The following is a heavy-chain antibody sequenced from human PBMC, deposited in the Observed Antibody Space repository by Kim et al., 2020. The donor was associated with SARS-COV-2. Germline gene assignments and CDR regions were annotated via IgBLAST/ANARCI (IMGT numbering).Heavy chain of an antibody. CDR2: IKSKTEGGTT. CDR1: GFTFNNAW. J-gene: IGHJ5*02. V-gene: IGHV3-15*01. D-gene: IGHD6-13*01. CDR3: TTGIAAAGTGGRGWFDP. Sequence: GGSLRLSCAASGFTFNNAWMSWVRQGPGKGLEWVGHIKSKTEGGTTDYAAPVKGRFTISRDDSKNTLYLQMNSLETEDTAVYYCTTGIAAAGTGGRGWFDPWGQGTLVTVSS.